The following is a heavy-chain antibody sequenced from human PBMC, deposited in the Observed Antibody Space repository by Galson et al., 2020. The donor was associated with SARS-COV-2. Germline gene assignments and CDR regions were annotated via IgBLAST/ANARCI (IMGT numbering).Heavy chain of an antibody. CDR1: GFTFSSYG. D-gene: IGHD5-12*01. CDR2: IWYDGSNK. Sequence: GESLKISCAASGFTFSSYGMHWVRQAPGKGLEWVAVIWYDGSNKYYADSVKGRFTISRDNSKNTLYLQMNSLRAEDTAVYYCARGIVATMYYYYYGMDVWGQGTTVTVSS. CDR3: ARGIVATMYYYYYGMDV. J-gene: IGHJ6*02. V-gene: IGHV3-33*01.